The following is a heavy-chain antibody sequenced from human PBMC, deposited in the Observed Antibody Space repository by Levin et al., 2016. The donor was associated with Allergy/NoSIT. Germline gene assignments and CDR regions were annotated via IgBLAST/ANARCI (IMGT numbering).Heavy chain of an antibody. CDR1: GGSISSYY. CDR3: ARDSAKARTVSYYFDY. Sequence: SETLSLTCTVSGGSISSYYWSWIRQPAGKELEWIGRIYTSGSTDYNPSLKSRVTMSVDTSKNQFSLKLSSVTAADTAVYYCARDSAKARTVSYYFDYWGQGTLVTVSS. J-gene: IGHJ4*02. D-gene: IGHD1/OR15-1a*01. V-gene: IGHV4-4*07. CDR2: IYTSGST.